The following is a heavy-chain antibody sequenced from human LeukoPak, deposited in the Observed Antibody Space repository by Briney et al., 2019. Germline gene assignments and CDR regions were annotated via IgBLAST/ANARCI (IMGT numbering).Heavy chain of an antibody. CDR1: SGSFSGYY. CDR2: INHSVGT. CDR3: AREDYYNSGGYYLDY. D-gene: IGHD3-22*01. V-gene: IGHV4-34*01. J-gene: IGHJ4*02. Sequence: SETLSLTCSVYSGSFSGYYWSWIRQPPGKGLEWIGEINHSVGTNYNPSLKSRVTISVDTSKNQFSLKLSSVTAADTAVYFCAREDYYNSGGYYLDYWGQGTLVTVSS.